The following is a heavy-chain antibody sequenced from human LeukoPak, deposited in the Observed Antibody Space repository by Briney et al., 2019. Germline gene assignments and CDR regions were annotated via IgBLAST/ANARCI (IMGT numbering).Heavy chain of an antibody. J-gene: IGHJ5*02. V-gene: IGHV2-5*01. CDR1: GFSRSSSDLGVG. D-gene: IGHD4-17*01. CDR3: AHRRVYGDYDWFDP. CDR2: IYWNDDK. Sequence: ESGPTLVNPSQTLGLTCSFSGFSRSSSDLGVGVGWVRLPPGNALEWLALIYWNDDKRYSPSLKNRLTIPKHTSKNQVVLTMTNMDPVDTATYYSAHRRVYGDYDWFDPWGQGTLVTVSS.